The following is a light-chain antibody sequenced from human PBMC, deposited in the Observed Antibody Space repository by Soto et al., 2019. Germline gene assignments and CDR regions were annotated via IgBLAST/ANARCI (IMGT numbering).Light chain of an antibody. Sequence: QSVLTQPPSVSGAPGQRVTISCTGSSSNIGAGYDVHWYQQLPGTAPKLLMYGNSNRPSGVPDRFSGSKPGTSASLAITGLQAEDEADYYCQSYDKSLSGSWVFGGGTKLTVL. J-gene: IGLJ3*02. CDR3: QSYDKSLSGSWV. CDR1: SSNIGAGYD. CDR2: GNS. V-gene: IGLV1-40*01.